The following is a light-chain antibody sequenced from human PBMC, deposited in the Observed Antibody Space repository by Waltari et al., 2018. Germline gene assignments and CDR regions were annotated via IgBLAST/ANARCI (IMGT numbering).Light chain of an antibody. Sequence: EIVLTQSPATLSFSPGERATLSCSDSQSVRVSVAWYQQKPGQAPRLLIYDTSNRASGTPDRFSGSGSGTDFSLSISSLEPEDFAVYYCQQRHNWPLTFGGGTKVEIK. CDR2: DTS. J-gene: IGKJ4*01. CDR3: QQRHNWPLT. CDR1: QSVRVS. V-gene: IGKV3-11*01.